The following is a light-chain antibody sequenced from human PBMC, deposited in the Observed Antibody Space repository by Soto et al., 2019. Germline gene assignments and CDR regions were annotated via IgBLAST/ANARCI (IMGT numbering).Light chain of an antibody. CDR3: QSHDSNLSAYV. J-gene: IGLJ1*01. CDR1: NSNVGSNY. V-gene: IGLV1-40*01. Sequence: SALTQPPSVSAAPGQKVTIPCSGSNSNVGSNYVSWYQHLPGTAPKLLIYDNSNRPSGVPDRFSGSKSGTSASLAITGLQAEDEADYYCQSHDSNLSAYVFGTGTKVTV. CDR2: DNS.